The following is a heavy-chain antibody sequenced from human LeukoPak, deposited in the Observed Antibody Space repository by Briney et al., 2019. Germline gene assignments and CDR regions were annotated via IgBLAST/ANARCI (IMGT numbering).Heavy chain of an antibody. J-gene: IGHJ4*02. V-gene: IGHV3-30*14. CDR3: ARRTRLFDY. CDR1: GFIFSGYA. D-gene: IGHD2-2*01. CDR2: ISYDGGKT. Sequence: GGSLRLSCAASGFIFSGYAMHWVRQAPGKGLEWVAVISYDGGKTYYADSVKGRFTISRDNSKNTLYLQMNSLRAEDTAVYYCARRTRLFDYWGQGTLVTVSS.